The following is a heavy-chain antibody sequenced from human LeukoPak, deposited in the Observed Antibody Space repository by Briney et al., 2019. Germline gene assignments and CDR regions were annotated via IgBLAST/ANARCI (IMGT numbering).Heavy chain of an antibody. CDR1: GGSISSSRYY. D-gene: IGHD3-9*01. J-gene: IGHJ6*04. Sequence: PSETLSLTCPVAGGSISSSRYYWGWLREPRGKGREGIGSIYYSGSTYYNPSLKSRVTISVETAQNPLSLKVRDVTAAAWAVYYCARHRRFRYFGWSTPALDVWGKGTTVTGSS. CDR2: IYYSGST. V-gene: IGHV4-39*01. CDR3: ARHRRFRYFGWSTPALDV.